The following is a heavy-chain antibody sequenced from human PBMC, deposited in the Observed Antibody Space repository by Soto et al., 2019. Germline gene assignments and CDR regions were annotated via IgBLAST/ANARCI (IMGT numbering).Heavy chain of an antibody. Sequence: SGPTLVNPTQTLTLTCTISGFSLSTDGMCVSWIRRPPGKALEWLARIDWNDDKYYSTSLKTRLTISKDTSKNQAVLTMTKLDPADTATYYRARVWWFGEKEYFQNWGQGTLVTVSS. J-gene: IGHJ1*01. V-gene: IGHV2-70*11. CDR1: GFSLSTDGMC. D-gene: IGHD2-21*01. CDR2: IDWNDDK. CDR3: ARVWWFGEKEYFQN.